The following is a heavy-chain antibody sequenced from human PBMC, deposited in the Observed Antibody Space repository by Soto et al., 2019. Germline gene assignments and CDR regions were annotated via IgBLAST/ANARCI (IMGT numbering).Heavy chain of an antibody. CDR3: TTAAGGMWGADY. Sequence: GGSLRLSCAASGFTFRNVWMSWVRQAPGKGLEWVGRVKSRSDGGTTDYAAPVKGRFTVSRDDSQSTLSLQMDSLKIEDSAVYFCTTAAGGMWGADYWGQGTPVTVSS. CDR1: GFTFRNVW. CDR2: VKSRSDGGTT. J-gene: IGHJ4*02. V-gene: IGHV3-15*01. D-gene: IGHD1-26*01.